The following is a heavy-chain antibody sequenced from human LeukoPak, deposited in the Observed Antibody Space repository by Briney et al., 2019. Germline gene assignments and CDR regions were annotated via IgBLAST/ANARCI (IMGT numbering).Heavy chain of an antibody. Sequence: PGGSLRLSCAASIFTFSSYAMHWVRQAPGKGLEWVSTISGNGGSTHYADSVKGRFSIPRDNSKNTLYLQINSLRAEDTAVYYCAKSGDWSSKTFDYWGQGTLVTVSS. CDR2: ISGNGGST. CDR1: IFTFSSYA. J-gene: IGHJ4*02. V-gene: IGHV3-23*01. D-gene: IGHD2-21*02. CDR3: AKSGDWSSKTFDY.